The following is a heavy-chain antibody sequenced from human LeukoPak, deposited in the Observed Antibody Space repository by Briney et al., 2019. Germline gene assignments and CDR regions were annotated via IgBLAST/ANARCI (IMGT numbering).Heavy chain of an antibody. CDR1: GGSISSYY. J-gene: IGHJ5*02. D-gene: IGHD6-6*01. Sequence: SETLSLTCTVSGGSISSYYWSWIRQPPGKGLEWIGYIYYSGSTNYNPSLKSRVTISVDTSKNQFSLKLSSVTAADTAVYYCARRAIAARPAHNWFDPWGQGTLVTVSS. CDR3: ARRAIAARPAHNWFDP. CDR2: IYYSGST. V-gene: IGHV4-59*01.